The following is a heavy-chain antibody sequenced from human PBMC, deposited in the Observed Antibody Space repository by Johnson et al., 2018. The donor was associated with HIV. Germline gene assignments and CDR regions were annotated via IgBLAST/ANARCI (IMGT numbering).Heavy chain of an antibody. V-gene: IGHV3-23*04. CDR2: VSGSGCST. J-gene: IGHJ3*02. D-gene: IGHD2-15*01. CDR3: ARDCIRGSSHSDAFDI. Sequence: VQLVESGGGVVRPGGSLRLSCAASGFTVDDYGMSWVRQATGKGLEWVSAVSGSGCSTYYADSVKGRFPISRDNSKTTLYLQRNSLGAEDTAVYYCARDCIRGSSHSDAFDIWGQGTMVTVSS. CDR1: GFTVDDYG.